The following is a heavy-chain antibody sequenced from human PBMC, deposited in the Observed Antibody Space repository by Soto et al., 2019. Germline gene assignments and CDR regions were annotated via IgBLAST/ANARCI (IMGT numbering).Heavy chain of an antibody. D-gene: IGHD2-21*01. CDR2: LNPGNGNT. CDR1: GYTFTNYS. J-gene: IGHJ2*01. Sequence: GASVKVSCKASGYTFTNYSIHWVRQAPGQRLEWMGWLNPGNGNTKYPQKFQGRVTITRDTSASTAYMFLSSLRSEDTAVYYCARDQGIPYCGGDCYSDWYFDLWGRGTLVTVSS. CDR3: ARDQGIPYCGGDCYSDWYFDL. V-gene: IGHV1-3*01.